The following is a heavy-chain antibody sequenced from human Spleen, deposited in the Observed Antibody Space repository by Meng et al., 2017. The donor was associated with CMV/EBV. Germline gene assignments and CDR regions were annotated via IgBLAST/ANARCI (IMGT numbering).Heavy chain of an antibody. CDR3: ARSSLGPFDP. V-gene: IGHV1-8*01. CDR1: GYTVISYN. CDR2: MSPNSGNT. Sequence: VSGRTSGYTVISYNIHWGRQATGQGLEWMGWMSPNSGNTGYAQKFQGRVTMTRNTSITTAYMELSSLRSEDTAVYYCARSSLGPFDPWGQGTLVTVSS. J-gene: IGHJ5*02.